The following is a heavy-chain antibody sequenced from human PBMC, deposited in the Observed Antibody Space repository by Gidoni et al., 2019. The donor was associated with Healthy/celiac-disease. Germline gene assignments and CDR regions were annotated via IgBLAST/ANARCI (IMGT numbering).Heavy chain of an antibody. V-gene: IGHV4-34*01. Sequence: QVQLQQWGAGLLKPSETLSLTCAVYGGSFSGYYWSWIRQPPGKGLEWIGEINHSGSTNYNPSLKSRVTISVDTSKNQFSLKLSSVTAADTAVYYCARGGLRFLEWGNNWFDPWGQGTLVTVSS. D-gene: IGHD3-3*01. CDR2: INHSGST. J-gene: IGHJ5*02. CDR1: GGSFSGYY. CDR3: ARGGLRFLEWGNNWFDP.